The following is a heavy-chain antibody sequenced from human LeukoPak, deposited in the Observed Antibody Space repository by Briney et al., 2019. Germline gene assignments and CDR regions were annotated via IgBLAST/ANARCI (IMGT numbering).Heavy chain of an antibody. CDR1: GGSISSYY. CDR3: ARVPLVGYYGMDV. Sequence: SETLSPTCTVSGGSISSYYWSWIRQPPGKGLEWIGYIYYSGSTNYNPSLKSRVTISVDTSKNQFSLKLSSVTAADTAVYYCARVPLVGYYGMDVWGQGTTVTVSS. V-gene: IGHV4-59*01. J-gene: IGHJ6*02. D-gene: IGHD3-3*02. CDR2: IYYSGST.